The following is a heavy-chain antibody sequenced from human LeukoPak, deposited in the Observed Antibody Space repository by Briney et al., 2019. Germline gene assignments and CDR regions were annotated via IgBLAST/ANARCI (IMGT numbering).Heavy chain of an antibody. CDR3: VRDDPGPEAFDL. V-gene: IGHV3-74*01. J-gene: IGHJ3*01. CDR2: VKGDGSNI. CDR1: GFTFSHYW. Sequence: GGSLRLSCEASGFTFSHYWIHWVRQTPGEGLVWVSQVKGDGSNIKYADSVKGRFVISRDNAKNTLYLQMNSLRAEDTAVYYCVRDDPGPEAFDLWGQGTLVTVSS.